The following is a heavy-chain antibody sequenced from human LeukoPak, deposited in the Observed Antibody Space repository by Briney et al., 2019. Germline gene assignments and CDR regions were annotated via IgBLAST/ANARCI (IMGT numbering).Heavy chain of an antibody. V-gene: IGHV4-39*01. J-gene: IGHJ4*02. CDR3: VKSGGYGLIDY. CDR2: IYDSGST. CDR1: GASISGSGYY. Sequence: SETLSLTCTVSGASISGSGYYWGWIRQPPGKGLEWIGNIYDSGSTYYNASLQSRVTISIDTSKNQFSLRLNSVTAADTAMYYCVKSGGYGLIDYWGQGTLVTVSS. D-gene: IGHD1-26*01.